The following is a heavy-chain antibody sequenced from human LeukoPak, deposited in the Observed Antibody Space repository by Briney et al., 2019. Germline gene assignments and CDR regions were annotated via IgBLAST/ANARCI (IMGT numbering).Heavy chain of an antibody. D-gene: IGHD2-21*02. Sequence: SETLSLTCTVSGGSINSYYWSWIRQPPGKGLEWIGLIYYSGSSLYNPSLKSRVTISVDTSKNQFSLNLSSVTAADTAVYYCARLGHCSGGDCLDDYWGQGTLVTVSS. V-gene: IGHV4-59*01. CDR3: ARLGHCSGGDCLDDY. J-gene: IGHJ4*02. CDR2: IYYSGSS. CDR1: GGSINSYY.